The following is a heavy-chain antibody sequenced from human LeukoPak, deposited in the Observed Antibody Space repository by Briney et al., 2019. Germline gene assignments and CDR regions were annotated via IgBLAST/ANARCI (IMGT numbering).Heavy chain of an antibody. CDR2: ISAYNGYT. CDR3: ARDHGDSSSWYLAFDY. CDR1: GYNLTELS. Sequence: ASVKVSCKVSGYNLTELSMHWVRQAPGQGLEWMGWISAYNGYTNSAQKFQGRVTMAADTFTGTAYMELRSLRSDDSAVYYCARDHGDSSSWYLAFDYWGQGTLVTVSS. D-gene: IGHD6-13*01. V-gene: IGHV1-18*01. J-gene: IGHJ4*02.